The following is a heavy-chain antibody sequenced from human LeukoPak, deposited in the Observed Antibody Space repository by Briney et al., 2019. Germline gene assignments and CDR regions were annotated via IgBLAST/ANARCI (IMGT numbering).Heavy chain of an antibody. CDR3: ARGGGLDV. J-gene: IGHJ6*02. CDR2: INHNGNVN. Sequence: GGALRLSCTASGFTFSSYWMNWARQAPGKGLEWVASINHNGNVNYYVDSVKGRFTISRDNAKNSLYLQMSNLRAEDTAVYFCARGGGLDVWGQGATVTVSS. D-gene: IGHD3-16*01. CDR1: GFTFSSYW. V-gene: IGHV3-7*03.